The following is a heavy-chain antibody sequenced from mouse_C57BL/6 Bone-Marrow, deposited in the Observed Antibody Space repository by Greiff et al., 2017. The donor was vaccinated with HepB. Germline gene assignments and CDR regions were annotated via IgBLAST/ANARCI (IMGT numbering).Heavy chain of an antibody. J-gene: IGHJ3*01. Sequence: DVKLVESGGGLVQPGGSLKLSCAASGFTFSDYYMYWVRQTPEKRLEWVAYISNGGGSTYYPDTVKGRFTISRDNAKNTLYLQMSRLKSEDTAMYYCARHQYGNYSLFAYWGQGTLVTVSA. CDR2: ISNGGGST. CDR3: ARHQYGNYSLFAY. CDR1: GFTFSDYY. D-gene: IGHD2-1*01. V-gene: IGHV5-12*01.